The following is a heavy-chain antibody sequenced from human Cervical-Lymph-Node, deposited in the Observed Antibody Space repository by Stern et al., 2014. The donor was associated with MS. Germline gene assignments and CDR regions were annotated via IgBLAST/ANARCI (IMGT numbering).Heavy chain of an antibody. CDR1: GFTVSRDY. CDR3: ARDTSSPERSDW. J-gene: IGHJ4*02. Sequence: QLVQSGGGVIQPGGSLRLSCTASGFTVSRDYMTWVRQAPGKGLEWVSLTNVGSTFYTDSVKGRFTISRDDSKNTVYLHMTSLRAEDTAMYYCARDTSSPERSDWWGQGTLVTVSS. V-gene: IGHV3-53*01. D-gene: IGHD1-1*01. CDR2: TNVGST.